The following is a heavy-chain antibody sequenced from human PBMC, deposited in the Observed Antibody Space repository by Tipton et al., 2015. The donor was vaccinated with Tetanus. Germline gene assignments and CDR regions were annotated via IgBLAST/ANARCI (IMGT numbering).Heavy chain of an antibody. CDR3: ARAHCTDGVCNFDF. CDR2: IYPGDSDT. CDR1: GYIFNNYW. Sequence: QLVQSGGEVKKPGESLKISCKGSGYIFNNYWIGWVRQKPGKGLEWMGIIYPGDSDTRYSPSFQGRVTISVDKSINTAYLQWSSLKASDTSMFYCARAHCTDGVCNFDFWGRGALVTVAS. J-gene: IGHJ4*02. V-gene: IGHV5-51*01. D-gene: IGHD2-8*01.